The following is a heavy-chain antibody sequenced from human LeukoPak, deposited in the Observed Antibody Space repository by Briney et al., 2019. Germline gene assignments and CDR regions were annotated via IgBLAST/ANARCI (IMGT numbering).Heavy chain of an antibody. CDR2: IYHSGST. Sequence: SETLSLTCAVSGYSISSGYYWGWIRQPPGKGLEWIGSIYHSGSTYYNPSLKSRVTISVDTSKNQFSLKLSSVTAADTAVYCCARCGGSSYYWGQGTLVTVSS. CDR1: GYSISSGYY. CDR3: ARCGGSSYY. J-gene: IGHJ4*02. V-gene: IGHV4-38-2*01. D-gene: IGHD2-15*01.